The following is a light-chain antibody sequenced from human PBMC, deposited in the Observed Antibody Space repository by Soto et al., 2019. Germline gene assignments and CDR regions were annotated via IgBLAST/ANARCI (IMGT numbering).Light chain of an antibody. J-gene: IGLJ1*01. CDR2: DDI. Sequence: YELTQSPSVSVAPGQTARITCGGNNIGSKSVHWYQQKPGQAPVLVVFDDIDRPSGIPERFSGSNSGNTATLTISRVEAGDEADYYCQVWDSNINHYVFGTGTKVTVL. CDR3: QVWDSNINHYV. CDR1: NIGSKS. V-gene: IGLV3-21*02.